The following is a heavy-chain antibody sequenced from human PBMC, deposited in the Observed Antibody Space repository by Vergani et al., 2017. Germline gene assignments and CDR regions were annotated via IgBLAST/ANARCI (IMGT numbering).Heavy chain of an antibody. D-gene: IGHD1-1*01. CDR2: ISYDGTQK. V-gene: IGHV3-30*03. CDR3: ATKSCGTPGCQIGYFRE. J-gene: IGHJ1*01. CDR1: GFTSSYYG. Sequence: QVHLVESGGGVVQPGRSLRLSCVVSGFTSSYYGMHWVRQAPGKGLEWVAVISYDGTQKYYADSVKGRFNIDRDNSKSTLYLQKNSLRTEDTAVYYCATKSCGTPGCQIGYFREWGQGTLVTVSS.